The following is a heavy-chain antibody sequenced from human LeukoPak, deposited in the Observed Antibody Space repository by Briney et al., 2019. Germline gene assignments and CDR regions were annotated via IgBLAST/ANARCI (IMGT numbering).Heavy chain of an antibody. CDR3: ARDRSGGTIFGVVIPDGFDF. D-gene: IGHD3-3*01. V-gene: IGHV3-7*01. CDR2: IKQDGSEK. Sequence: QPGGSLRLSCAASGFTFSNYWMTWVRQAPGKGLEWVANIKQDGSEKYYVDSVKGRFTISRDNAKNSLFLQMNSLRAEDTAVYYCARDRSGGTIFGVVIPDGFDFWGQGTMVTVSS. J-gene: IGHJ3*01. CDR1: GFTFSNYW.